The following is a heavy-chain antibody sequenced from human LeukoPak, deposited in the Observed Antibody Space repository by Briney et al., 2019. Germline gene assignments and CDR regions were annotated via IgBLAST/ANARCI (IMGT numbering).Heavy chain of an antibody. D-gene: IGHD1-1*01. J-gene: IGHJ5*02. CDR1: GYTFTGYY. V-gene: IGHV1-2*02. Sequence: ASVKVSCKASGYTFTGYYMHWVRHAPGQGLEWMGWINPNSGGTNYAQKFQGRVTMTRDTSISTAYMELSRLRSDDAAVYYCARDRGGTTGTGSCWFDPWGQGTLVTVSS. CDR3: ARDRGGTTGTGSCWFDP. CDR2: INPNSGGT.